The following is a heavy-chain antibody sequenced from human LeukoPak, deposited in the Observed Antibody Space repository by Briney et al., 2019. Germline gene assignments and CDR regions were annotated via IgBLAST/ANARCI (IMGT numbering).Heavy chain of an antibody. J-gene: IGHJ3*02. Sequence: SETLSLTCTVSGGSISSSSYYWGWIRQPPGKGLEWIGTIYYSGSTYYNPSLKSRVTISVDTSKNQFSLKLSSVTAADTAAYYCARAGALGALPLHSRQNAFDIWGQGTMVTVSS. V-gene: IGHV4-39*01. CDR1: GGSISSSSYY. D-gene: IGHD3-10*01. CDR2: IYYSGST. CDR3: ARAGALGALPLHSRQNAFDI.